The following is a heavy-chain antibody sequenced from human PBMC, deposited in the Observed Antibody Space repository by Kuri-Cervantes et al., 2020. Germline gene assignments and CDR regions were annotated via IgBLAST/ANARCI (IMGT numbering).Heavy chain of an antibody. CDR1: GLTLTNYG. CDR2: LSGDGNNK. D-gene: IGHD4-17*01. CDR3: ASWGGIASDYYGPFDY. Sequence: GESLKISCAASGLTLTNYGMHWVRQAAGKGLEWLAVLSGDGNNKYYADSVKGRFTISRDSSRNTLFLQMSSLGADDTAVYYCASWGGIASDYYGPFDYWGQGTLVTVSS. V-gene: IGHV3-30*03. J-gene: IGHJ4*02.